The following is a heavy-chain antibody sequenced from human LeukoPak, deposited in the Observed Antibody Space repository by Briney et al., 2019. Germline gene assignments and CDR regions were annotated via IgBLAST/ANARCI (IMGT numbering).Heavy chain of an antibody. CDR1: GFTFSDYY. V-gene: IGHV3-11*01. Sequence: PGGSLRLSCAASGFTFSDYYMSWIRQAPGKGLEWVSYISSSGSTIYYADSVKGRFTISRDNAKNSLYLQMNSPRAEDTAVYYCARASGTIAAAGTWYYYGMDVWGQGTTVTVSS. CDR3: ARASGTIAAAGTWYYYGMDV. D-gene: IGHD6-13*01. J-gene: IGHJ6*02. CDR2: ISSSGSTI.